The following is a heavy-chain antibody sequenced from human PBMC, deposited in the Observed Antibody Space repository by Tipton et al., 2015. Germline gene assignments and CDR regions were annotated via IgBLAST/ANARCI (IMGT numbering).Heavy chain of an antibody. CDR3: AKDVDFWSGYAVN. Sequence: SLRLSCAASGFAFSTYAMHWVRQAPGKGLEWVAFISCDGAIKYSTDSVMGRFTISRDNAWNTLYMQMDRLRPEDTAVYYCAKDVDFWSGYAVNWGQGTLVTVSS. J-gene: IGHJ4*02. CDR2: ISCDGAIK. D-gene: IGHD3-3*01. V-gene: IGHV3-30*18. CDR1: GFAFSTYA.